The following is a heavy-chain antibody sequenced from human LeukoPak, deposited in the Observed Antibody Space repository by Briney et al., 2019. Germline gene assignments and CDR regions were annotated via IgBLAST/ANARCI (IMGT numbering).Heavy chain of an antibody. CDR3: ARFGEVHQWLYPSDY. CDR2: ISSSGNT. J-gene: IGHJ4*02. V-gene: IGHV4-59*01. Sequence: SETLSLTCTVSGGSISSYYWSWIRQPPGKGLEWIGYISSSGNTNYNPSLKSRVTISVDTSKNQFSLRLSSVTAADTAVYYCARFGEVHQWLYPSDYWGQGTLVTVSS. CDR1: GGSISSYY. D-gene: IGHD6-19*01.